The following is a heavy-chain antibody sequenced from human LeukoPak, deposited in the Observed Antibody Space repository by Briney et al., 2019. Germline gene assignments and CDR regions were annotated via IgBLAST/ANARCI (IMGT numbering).Heavy chain of an antibody. CDR3: AKDRTRDLQY. CDR2: IRYDGSNK. Sequence: GGSLRLSCAASGFTFSSYGMHWVRQAPGKGLEWVAFIRYDGSNKYYADSVKGRFTISRDNSKNTLYLQMNSLRAEDTAVYNCAKDRTRDLQYWGQGTLVTVSS. J-gene: IGHJ4*02. V-gene: IGHV3-30*02. D-gene: IGHD3-3*01. CDR1: GFTFSSYG.